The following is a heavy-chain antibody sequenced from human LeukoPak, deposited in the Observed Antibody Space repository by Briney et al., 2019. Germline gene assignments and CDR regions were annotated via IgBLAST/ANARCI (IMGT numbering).Heavy chain of an antibody. CDR2: IYTSGST. V-gene: IGHV4-4*07. D-gene: IGHD3-10*01. J-gene: IGHJ6*02. CDR1: GGSISSYY. Sequence: SETLSLTCTVSGGSISSYYWSWIRQPAGKGLEWIGRIYTSGSTNYNPSLKSRVTMSVDTSKNQLSLKLSSVTAADTAVYYCAREMVTMVRGVIYGMDVWGQGTTVTVSS. CDR3: AREMVTMVRGVIYGMDV.